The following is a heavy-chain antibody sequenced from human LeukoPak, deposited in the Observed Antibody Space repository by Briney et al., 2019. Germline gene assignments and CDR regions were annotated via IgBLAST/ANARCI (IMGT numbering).Heavy chain of an antibody. V-gene: IGHV4-59*01. CDR1: GGSISSYY. Sequence: KPSETLSLTCTVSGGSISSYYWSWIRQPPGKGLEWIGYIYYSGSTNYNPSLKSRVTISVDTSKNQFSLKLSSVTAADTAVYYCARETYYYDSSAAQSAGFDYWGQGTLVTVSS. D-gene: IGHD3-22*01. CDR2: IYYSGST. J-gene: IGHJ4*02. CDR3: ARETYYYDSSAAQSAGFDY.